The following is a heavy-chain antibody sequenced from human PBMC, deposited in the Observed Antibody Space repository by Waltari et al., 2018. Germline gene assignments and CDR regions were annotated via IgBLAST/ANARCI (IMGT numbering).Heavy chain of an antibody. V-gene: IGHV3-23*01. Sequence: EVQLLESGGGLVQPGGSLRLSCAASGFTYSRYAMSWVRQAPGKGLEWVSAISGSGGSTYYADSVKGRFTISRDNSKNTLYLQMNSLRAEDTAVYYCAHDYGDYALNFDYWGQGTLVTVSS. CDR3: AHDYGDYALNFDY. J-gene: IGHJ4*02. CDR1: GFTYSRYA. D-gene: IGHD4-17*01. CDR2: ISGSGGST.